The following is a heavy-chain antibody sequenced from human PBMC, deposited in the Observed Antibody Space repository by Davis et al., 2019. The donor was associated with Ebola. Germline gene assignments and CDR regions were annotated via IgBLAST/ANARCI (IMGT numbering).Heavy chain of an antibody. CDR2: FDPEDGET. V-gene: IGHV1-24*01. Sequence: AASVKVSCKVSGYTLTELSMHWVRQAPGKGLEWMGGFDPEDGETIYAQKFQGRVTMTEDTSTDTAYMELSSLRYEDTAVYYCANFGITGIIGDYWGQGTLVTVSS. J-gene: IGHJ4*02. D-gene: IGHD1-20*01. CDR1: GYTLTELS. CDR3: ANFGITGIIGDY.